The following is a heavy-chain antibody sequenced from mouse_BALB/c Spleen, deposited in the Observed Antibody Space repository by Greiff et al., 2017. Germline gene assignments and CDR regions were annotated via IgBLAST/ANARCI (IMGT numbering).Heavy chain of an antibody. Sequence: EVKLMESGGGLVKPGGSLKLSCAASGFTFSSYAMSWVRQTPEKRLEWVASISSGGSTYYPDSVKGRFTISRDNARNILYLQMSSLRSEDTAMYYCARYYYVYAMDYWGQGTSVTVSS. V-gene: IGHV5-6-5*01. CDR2: ISSGGST. D-gene: IGHD1-1*01. J-gene: IGHJ4*01. CDR3: ARYYYVYAMDY. CDR1: GFTFSSYA.